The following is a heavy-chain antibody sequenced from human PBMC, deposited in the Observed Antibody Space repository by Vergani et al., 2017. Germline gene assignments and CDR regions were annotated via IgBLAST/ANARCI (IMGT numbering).Heavy chain of an antibody. CDR1: GGSISSSSYY. V-gene: IGHV4-39*07. J-gene: IGHJ3*02. D-gene: IGHD5-18*01. Sequence: QLQLQESGPGLVKPSETLSLTCTVSGGSISSSSYYWGWIRQPPGKGLEWIGSIYYSGSTYYNPSLKSRVTISVDTSKNQFSLKLSSVTAADTAVYYCARADRVDVVDTAMVTLSAFDIWGQGTMVTVSS. CDR3: ARADRVDVVDTAMVTLSAFDI. CDR2: IYYSGST.